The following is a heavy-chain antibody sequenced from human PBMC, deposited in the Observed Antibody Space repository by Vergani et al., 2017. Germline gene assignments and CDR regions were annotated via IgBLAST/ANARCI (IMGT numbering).Heavy chain of an antibody. V-gene: IGHV3-30*18. Sequence: QVQLVESGGGVVQPGRSLRLSCAASGFTFSSYGMHWVRQAPGKGLAWVAVISYDGSNKYYADSVKGRFTISRDNSKNTLYLQMNSLRAEDTAVYYCAKDGDEVYYYYMDVWGKGTTVTVSS. D-gene: IGHD7-27*01. CDR2: ISYDGSNK. CDR1: GFTFSSYG. J-gene: IGHJ6*03. CDR3: AKDGDEVYYYYMDV.